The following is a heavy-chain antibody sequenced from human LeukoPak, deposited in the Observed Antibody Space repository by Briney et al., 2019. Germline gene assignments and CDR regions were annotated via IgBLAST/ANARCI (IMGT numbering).Heavy chain of an antibody. Sequence: PSETLSLTCTVSGGSTSSYYWSWIRQPPGKGLEWIGYIYYSGSTNYNTSLKSRVTISVDTSKNQFSLKLSSVTAADTAVYYCARFRVRGVITYYYGMDVWGQGTTVTVSS. V-gene: IGHV4-59*08. J-gene: IGHJ6*02. CDR2: IYYSGST. D-gene: IGHD3-10*01. CDR3: ARFRVRGVITYYYGMDV. CDR1: GGSTSSYY.